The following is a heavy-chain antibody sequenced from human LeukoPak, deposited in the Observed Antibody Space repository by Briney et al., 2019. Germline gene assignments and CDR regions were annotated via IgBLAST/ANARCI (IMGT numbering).Heavy chain of an antibody. CDR2: IWYDGSNK. Sequence: GGSLRLSCAASGFTFSSYGMHWVRQALGEGLEWVAVIWYDGSNKYYADSVKGRFTISRDNSKNTLYLQMNSLRAEDTAVYYCARDYGYYFDYWGQGTLVTVSS. CDR1: GFTFSSYG. V-gene: IGHV3-33*01. CDR3: ARDYGYYFDY. J-gene: IGHJ4*02. D-gene: IGHD5-24*01.